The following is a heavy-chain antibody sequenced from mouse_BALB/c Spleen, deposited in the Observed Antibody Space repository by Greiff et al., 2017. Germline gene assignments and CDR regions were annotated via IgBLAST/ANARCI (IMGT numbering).Heavy chain of an antibody. D-gene: IGHD1-1*01. Sequence: EVMLVESGGDLVKPGGSLKLSCAASGFTFSSYGMSWVRQTPDKRLEWVATISSGGSYTYYPDSVKGRFTISRDNAKNTLYLQMSSLKSEDTAMYYCARHLYYYGSSDYAMDYWGQGTSVTVSS. CDR3: ARHLYYYGSSDYAMDY. CDR1: GFTFSSYG. V-gene: IGHV5-6*02. CDR2: ISSGGSYT. J-gene: IGHJ4*01.